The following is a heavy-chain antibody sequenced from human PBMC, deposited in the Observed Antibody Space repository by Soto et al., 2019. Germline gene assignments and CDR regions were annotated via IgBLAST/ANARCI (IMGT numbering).Heavy chain of an antibody. V-gene: IGHV3-15*01. D-gene: IGHD2-2*01. CDR1: GLTFSKAW. Sequence: EVQLVESGGGLVKPGGSLRLSCAASGLTFSKAWMSWVRQAPGKGLEWVGRIKSKTDGGTTDYAAPVKGRFTLSRDDSKNTLYLQMNSLKTEDTDVYYCTTEINVEPAAVKHAFDIWGQGTMVTVSS. CDR3: TTEINVEPAAVKHAFDI. CDR2: IKSKTDGGTT. J-gene: IGHJ3*02.